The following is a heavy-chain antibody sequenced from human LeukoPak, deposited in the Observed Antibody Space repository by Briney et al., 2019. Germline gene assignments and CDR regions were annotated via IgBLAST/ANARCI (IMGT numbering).Heavy chain of an antibody. CDR3: ARSPSPVAFDI. J-gene: IGHJ3*02. V-gene: IGHV4-39*01. CDR1: GGSISSSSYY. CDR2: IYYGRST. Sequence: SETLSLTCSVSGGSISSSSYYWGWFRQPPGKGLEWIGSIYYGRSTNYNPSLKSRVTISVDTSKNQFSLKVSSVTAADTAVYYCARSPSPVAFDIWGQGTMVTVSS.